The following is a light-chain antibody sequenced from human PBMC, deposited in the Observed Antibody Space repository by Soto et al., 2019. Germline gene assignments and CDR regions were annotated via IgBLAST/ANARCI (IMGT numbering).Light chain of an antibody. CDR3: QRSNNSPLT. CDR2: HTS. CDR1: QGMGDT. Sequence: EVVMTQSPATLPVSPGEGATLSCRASQGMGDTLAWYQHKPGQTPRLLIYHTSTRATGVPARFSGSRSGTEFTRTINSLQSADFAVYYCQRSNNSPLTFGGGTKVESK. J-gene: IGKJ4*01. V-gene: IGKV3-15*01.